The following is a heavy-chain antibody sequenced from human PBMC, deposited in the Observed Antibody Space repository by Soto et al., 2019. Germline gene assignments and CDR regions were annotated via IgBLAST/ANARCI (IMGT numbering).Heavy chain of an antibody. CDR2: IKQDGSEK. CDR1: GFTFSSYW. V-gene: IGHV3-7*05. D-gene: IGHD6-6*01. CDR3: AGHSSSPYYFDY. Sequence: EVQLVESGGGLVQPGGSLRLSCAASGFTFSSYWMSWVRQAPGKGLEWVANIKQDGSEKYYVDSVKGRFTISRDNAKNSLYLQMNRLRAEDTAVYYCAGHSSSPYYFDYWGQGTLVTVSS. J-gene: IGHJ4*02.